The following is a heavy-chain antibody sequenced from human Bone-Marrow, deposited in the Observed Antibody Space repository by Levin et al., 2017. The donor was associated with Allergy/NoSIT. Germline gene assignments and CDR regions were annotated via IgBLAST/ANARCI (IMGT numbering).Heavy chain of an antibody. J-gene: IGHJ4*02. CDR1: RFTFSSFP. D-gene: IGHD5-12*01. Sequence: GGSLRLSCAASRFTFSSFPIHWVRQAPGKGLEWVAVISSDGSSQYYADSVKGRFTISRDNSMNTLYLQLNSLRPEDTAVYYCTHISGYERNYFDFWGQGTLVTVSS. V-gene: IGHV3-30-3*01. CDR2: ISSDGSSQ. CDR3: THISGYERNYFDF.